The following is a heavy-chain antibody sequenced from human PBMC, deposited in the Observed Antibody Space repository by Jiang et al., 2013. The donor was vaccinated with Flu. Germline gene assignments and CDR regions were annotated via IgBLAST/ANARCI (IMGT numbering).Heavy chain of an antibody. CDR3: ARDPRPGIAVSGTFFEH. CDR1: GFTFSSYG. CDR2: IWNDGSNE. D-gene: IGHD6-19*01. V-gene: IGHV3-33*01. Sequence: VQLLESGGGVVQPGRSLRLSCVASGFTFSSYGVHWVRQAPGKGLEWLAIIWNDGSNEYYGDSVRGRFTISRDTSKNTLYLEMNSLRAEDTAMYYCARDPRPGIAVSGTFFEHWGQGTLVTVSS. J-gene: IGHJ1*01.